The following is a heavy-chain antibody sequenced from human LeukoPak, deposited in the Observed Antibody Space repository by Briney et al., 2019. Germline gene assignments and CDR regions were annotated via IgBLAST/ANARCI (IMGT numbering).Heavy chain of an antibody. D-gene: IGHD2-2*01. V-gene: IGHV3-30*04. CDR3: ATDLVEIMPGY. J-gene: IGHJ4*02. CDR1: GFTFSSSA. CDR2: ISYDGSNK. Sequence: GGSLRLSCAASGFTFSSSAMHWVRQAPGKGLEWVAVISYDGSNKYFADSVKGRFTISRDNSRNTLYLQMNSLRPEDTAVYYCATDLVEIMPGYWGQGTLVTVSS.